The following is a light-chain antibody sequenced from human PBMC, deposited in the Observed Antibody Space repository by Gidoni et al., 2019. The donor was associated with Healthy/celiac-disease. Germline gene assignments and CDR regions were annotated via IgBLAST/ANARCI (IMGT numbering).Light chain of an antibody. CDR2: KAS. J-gene: IGKJ3*01. CDR1: QSISSV. V-gene: IGKV1-5*03. Sequence: IQVTQSPSTLSAYVGDRVTITGRASQSISSVLAWYQQKPGKAPKLLIYKASSLESGVPSRFSGSGSGTEFTLTIISLQPDDFATYYCQQYNSYSLTFGPGTKVDIK. CDR3: QQYNSYSLT.